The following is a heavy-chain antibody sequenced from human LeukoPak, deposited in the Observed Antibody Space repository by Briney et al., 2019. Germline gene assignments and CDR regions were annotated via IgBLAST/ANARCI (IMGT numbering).Heavy chain of an antibody. J-gene: IGHJ4*02. Sequence: SQTLSLTCTVSGGSISSGDYYWSWIRQPPGKGLEWIGYIYYSGSTYYNPSLKRRVTISVDTSKNQFSLKLSSVTAADTAVYYCARAGRGYSGYEVYYWGQGTLVTVSS. CDR3: ARAGRGYSGYEVYY. D-gene: IGHD5-12*01. V-gene: IGHV4-30-4*01. CDR1: GGSISSGDYY. CDR2: IYYSGST.